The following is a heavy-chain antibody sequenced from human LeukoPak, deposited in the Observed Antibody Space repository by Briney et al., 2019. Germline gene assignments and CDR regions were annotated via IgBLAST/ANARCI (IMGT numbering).Heavy chain of an antibody. V-gene: IGHV4-61*02. D-gene: IGHD4-11*01. J-gene: IGHJ3*02. CDR3: ARGRETDYSNYSGAFDI. CDR2: IYTSGST. CDR1: GGSISSGNYF. Sequence: NPSQTLSLTCTVSGGSISSGNYFWTWIRQPAGKGLEWIGRIYTSGSTNYNPSLKSRLTISVDTSKNQFSLKLSSVTAADTAVYYCARGRETDYSNYSGAFDIWGQGTMVTVSS.